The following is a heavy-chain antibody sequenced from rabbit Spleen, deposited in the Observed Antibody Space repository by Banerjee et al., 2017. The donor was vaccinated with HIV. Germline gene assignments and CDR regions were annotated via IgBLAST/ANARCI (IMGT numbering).Heavy chain of an antibody. Sequence: QEQLEESGGGLVKPGGTLTLTCKASGIDFSTYSYMCWVRQAPGKGLEWIACICAGISDSTYYASWAKGRFTISETSSTTVTLQMTSLTAADTATYFCARDLVAVIGWNFNLWGPGTLVTVS. V-gene: IGHV1S45*01. D-gene: IGHD4-2*01. J-gene: IGHJ4*01. CDR2: ICAGISDST. CDR3: ARDLVAVIGWNFNL. CDR1: GIDFSTYSY.